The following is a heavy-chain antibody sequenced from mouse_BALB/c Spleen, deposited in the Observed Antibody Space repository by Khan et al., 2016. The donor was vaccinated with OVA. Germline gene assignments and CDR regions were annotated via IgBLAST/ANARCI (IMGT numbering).Heavy chain of an antibody. CDR3: ASHLTGSFAY. CDR1: GFTFSSYS. V-gene: IGHV5-6*01. J-gene: IGHJ3*01. Sequence: EVELVESGGDLVKPGGSLKLSCAASGFTFSSYSMSWVRQTPDKRLEWVATISSGGDYTYYPDNVKGRFTISRDNAKNTLYLQRSSLKYEDTAMYYCASHLTGSFAYWGQGTLVTVSA. D-gene: IGHD4-1*01. CDR2: ISSGGDYT.